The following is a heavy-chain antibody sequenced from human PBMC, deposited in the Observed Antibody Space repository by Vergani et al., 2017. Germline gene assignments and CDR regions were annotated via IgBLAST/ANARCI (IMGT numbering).Heavy chain of an antibody. CDR3: ARGGPMVRGVMSPPNDY. J-gene: IGHJ4*02. CDR2: INPNSGGT. D-gene: IGHD3-10*01. CDR1: GYTFTGYY. V-gene: IGHV1-2*02. Sequence: QVQLVQSGSELKKPGASVKVSCKASGYTFTGYYMHWVRQAPGQGLEWMGWINPNSGGTNYAQKFQGRVTMTRDTSISTAYMELSRLRSDDTAVYYCARGGPMVRGVMSPPNDYWGQGTLVTVSS.